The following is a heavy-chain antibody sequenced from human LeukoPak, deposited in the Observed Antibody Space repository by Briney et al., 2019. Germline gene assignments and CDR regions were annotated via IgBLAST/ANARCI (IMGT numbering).Heavy chain of an antibody. J-gene: IGHJ4*02. D-gene: IGHD3-3*01. CDR3: ARGLLDFWSGYYPFDY. CDR2: ISAYNGNT. V-gene: IGHV1-18*01. CDR1: GYTFTSYG. Sequence: ASVKVSCKASGYTFTSYGISWVRQAPGQGLEWMGWISAYNGNTNYAQKLQGRVTMTTDTSTSTAYMELRSLRSDDTAVYYCARGLLDFWSGYYPFDYWGQGTLVTVSS.